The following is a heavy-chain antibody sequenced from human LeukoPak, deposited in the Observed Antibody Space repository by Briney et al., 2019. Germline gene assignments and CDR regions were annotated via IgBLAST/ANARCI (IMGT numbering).Heavy chain of an antibody. Sequence: SETLSLTCTVSGGSISSSSYYWGWIRQPPGKGLEWIGSIYYSGSTYYNPSLKSRVTISVDTSKNQFSLKLSSVTAADTAVYYCARYGSGSYFDYWGQGTLVTVSS. J-gene: IGHJ4*02. CDR2: IYYSGST. CDR3: ARYGSGSYFDY. D-gene: IGHD3-10*01. CDR1: GGSISSSSYY. V-gene: IGHV4-39*01.